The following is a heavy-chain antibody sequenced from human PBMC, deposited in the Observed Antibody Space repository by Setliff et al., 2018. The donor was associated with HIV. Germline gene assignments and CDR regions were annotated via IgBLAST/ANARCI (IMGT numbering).Heavy chain of an antibody. CDR2: INAGNGNT. Sequence: ASVKVSCKASGYTFISYAIHWVRQAPGQRLEWMGWINAGNGNTKYSQKFQGRVTITRDTSANTAYMELSSLRSEDTAVYYCARDPSKAARPWGYSDYWGQGTLVTVSS. CDR3: ARDPSKAARPWGYSDY. V-gene: IGHV1-3*01. CDR1: GYTFISYA. J-gene: IGHJ4*02. D-gene: IGHD6-6*01.